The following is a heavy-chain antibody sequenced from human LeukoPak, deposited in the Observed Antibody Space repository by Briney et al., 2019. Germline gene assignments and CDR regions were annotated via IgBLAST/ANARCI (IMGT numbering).Heavy chain of an antibody. CDR3: ARSSLVRGLNNDY. V-gene: IGHV3-30-3*01. CDR1: GFTFSNYA. CDR2: ISYDGSNK. D-gene: IGHD3-10*01. Sequence: PGGSLRLSCAAAGFTFSNYAMSWVRQAPGKGLEWVAVISYDGSNKYYADSVKGRFTISRDNSKNTLYLQMNSLRAEDTAVYYCARSSLVRGLNNDYWGQGTLVTVSS. J-gene: IGHJ4*02.